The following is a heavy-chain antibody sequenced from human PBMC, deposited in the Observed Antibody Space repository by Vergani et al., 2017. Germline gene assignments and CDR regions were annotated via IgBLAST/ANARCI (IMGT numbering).Heavy chain of an antibody. D-gene: IGHD3-10*01. Sequence: EVQLVESGGGIVKPGGSLRLSCVASGFSFRNAWMNWVRRTPGKGLEWVGRIKSTFDRGTTDYAAAVKGRFTISRDDSKNQLFLQMNGLKTEDIGVYYCTTDPRYCGYGSCYWLMDHNSYGMDVWGQGTTVTVSS. CDR1: GFSFRNAW. J-gene: IGHJ6*02. V-gene: IGHV3-15*07. CDR2: IKSTFDRGTT. CDR3: TTDPRYCGYGSCYWLMDHNSYGMDV.